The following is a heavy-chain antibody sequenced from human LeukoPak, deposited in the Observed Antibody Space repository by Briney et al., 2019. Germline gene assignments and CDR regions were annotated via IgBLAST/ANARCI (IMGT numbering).Heavy chain of an antibody. CDR3: ARDHSYSGYDIYGMDV. CDR2: ISAYNGNT. V-gene: IGHV1-18*01. D-gene: IGHD5-12*01. Sequence: ASVKVSCKASGYTFTSYGISWVRQAPGQGLEWVGWISAYNGNTNYAQKLQGRVTMTTDTSTSTAYMELRSLRSDDTAVYYCARDHSYSGYDIYGMDVWGQGTTVTVSS. CDR1: GYTFTSYG. J-gene: IGHJ6*02.